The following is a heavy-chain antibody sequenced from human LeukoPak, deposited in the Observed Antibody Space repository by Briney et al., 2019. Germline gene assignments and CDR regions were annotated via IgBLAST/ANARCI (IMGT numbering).Heavy chain of an antibody. Sequence: PGGSLRLSCAASGFTVSSNYMSWVRQAPGKGLEWVSVIYSGGSTYYADSVKGRFTISRDNSKSTLYIQMNSLRAEDTAVYYCARALYHTFDYWGQGTLVTVSS. D-gene: IGHD2-2*01. V-gene: IGHV3-53*01. CDR2: IYSGGST. J-gene: IGHJ4*02. CDR1: GFTVSSNY. CDR3: ARALYHTFDY.